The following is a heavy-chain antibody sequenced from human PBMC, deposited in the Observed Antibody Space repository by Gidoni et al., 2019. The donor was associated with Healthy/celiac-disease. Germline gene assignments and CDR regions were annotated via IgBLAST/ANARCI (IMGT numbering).Heavy chain of an antibody. D-gene: IGHD3-3*01. Sequence: QVQLVQSGAEVKKPGASVKVSCKASGYTFTSYDINWVRQATGQGLEWMGWMNPNSGNTGYAQKFQGRVTMTRNTSISTAYMELSSLRSEDTAVYYCARGRGEEYDFWSGAPYYYYYMDVWGKGTTVTVSS. CDR1: GYTFTSYD. J-gene: IGHJ6*03. CDR2: MNPNSGNT. V-gene: IGHV1-8*01. CDR3: ARGRGEEYDFWSGAPYYYYYMDV.